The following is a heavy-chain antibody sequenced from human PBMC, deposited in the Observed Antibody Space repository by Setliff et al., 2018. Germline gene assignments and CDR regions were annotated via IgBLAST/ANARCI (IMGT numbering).Heavy chain of an antibody. Sequence: SETLSLTCTVSGGSINNYHWNWIRQPPGKGLEWIGYVGYNGNTHYNPSLNSRVTMSVDTSKNQFSLKLTSVSAADTAVYYCARGGLNEGWGSYRFEGYYYYGMDVWGQGTTVTVSS. CDR1: GGSINNYH. J-gene: IGHJ6*02. CDR3: ARGGLNEGWGSYRFEGYYYYGMDV. V-gene: IGHV4-59*12. CDR2: VGYNGNT. D-gene: IGHD3-16*02.